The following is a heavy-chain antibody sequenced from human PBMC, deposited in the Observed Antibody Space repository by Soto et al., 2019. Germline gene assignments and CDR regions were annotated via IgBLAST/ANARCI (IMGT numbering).Heavy chain of an antibody. J-gene: IGHJ5*02. Sequence: GGSLRLSXAASGFTFSSYAMHWVRQAPGKGLEWVAVISYDGSNKYYADSVKGRFTISRDNSKNTLYLQMNSLRAEDTAVYYCARDRYYYYDSSGYSFDPWGQGTLVTVSS. CDR1: GFTFSSYA. V-gene: IGHV3-30-3*01. CDR2: ISYDGSNK. D-gene: IGHD3-22*01. CDR3: ARDRYYYYDSSGYSFDP.